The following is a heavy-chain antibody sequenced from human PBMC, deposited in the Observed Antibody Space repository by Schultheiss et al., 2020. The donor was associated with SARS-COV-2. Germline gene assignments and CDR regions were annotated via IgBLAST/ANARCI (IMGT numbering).Heavy chain of an antibody. V-gene: IGHV4-34*01. Sequence: SQTLSLTCAVYGGSFSGYYWSWIRQPPGKGLEWIGEINHSGSTNYNPSLKSRVTISVDTSKNQFSLKLSSVTAADTAVYSCARSGVDSDAFDIWGQGTMVTVSS. CDR1: GGSFSGYY. J-gene: IGHJ3*02. D-gene: IGHD3-3*01. CDR3: ARSGVDSDAFDI. CDR2: INHSGST.